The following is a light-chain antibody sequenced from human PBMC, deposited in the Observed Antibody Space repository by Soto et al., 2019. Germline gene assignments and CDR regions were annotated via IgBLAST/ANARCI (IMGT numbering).Light chain of an antibody. J-gene: IGLJ2*01. V-gene: IGLV2-14*01. CDR2: DVS. CDR3: SSHTSTTLVV. CDR1: SSDIGAYKY. Sequence: QSVLTQPASVSGSPGQSITISCAGTSSDIGAYKYVSWYQQYPGKAPKLMIHDVSNRPSGVSNRFSGSKSGNTASLTISGLQAEDEADYYCSSHTSTTLVVFGGGTKVTVL.